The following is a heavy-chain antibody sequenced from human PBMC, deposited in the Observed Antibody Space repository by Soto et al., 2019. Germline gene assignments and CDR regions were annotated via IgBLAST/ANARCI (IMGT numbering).Heavy chain of an antibody. CDR1: GYTLTTYC. J-gene: IGHJ6*01. Sequence: ASVKVSCKASGYTLTTYCISWVRQAPGQGLEWMGWISVENHNTVYAQKFQGRVTMTTDASTSTVYMELRSLRSDDTAIYYCTKSIGAPGNARDYYYGLDVWGQGTTVTVSS. CDR3: TKSIGAPGNARDYYYGLDV. D-gene: IGHD1-1*01. CDR2: ISVENHNT. V-gene: IGHV1-18*04.